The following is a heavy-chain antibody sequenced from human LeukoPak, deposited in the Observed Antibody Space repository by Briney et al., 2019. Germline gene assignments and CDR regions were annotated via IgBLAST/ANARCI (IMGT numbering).Heavy chain of an antibody. D-gene: IGHD1-26*01. CDR1: GGSISSYY. J-gene: IGHJ5*02. CDR2: IYYTGST. V-gene: IGHV4-59*13. CDR3: ARSGRGLATRFDP. Sequence: SETLSLTCTVSGGSISSYYWSWIRQPPGKGLDWIGYIYYTGSTNYNPSLKSRVTLSVDTSKNQFTLKLSSVTAADTAVYYCARSGRGLATRFDPWGQGILVTVSS.